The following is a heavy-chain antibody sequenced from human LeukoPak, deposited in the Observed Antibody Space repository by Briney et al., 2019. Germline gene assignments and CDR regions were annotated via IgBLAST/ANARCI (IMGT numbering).Heavy chain of an antibody. J-gene: IGHJ4*02. CDR3: AKDSHYSDSSGYAPDY. Sequence: GGSLRLSCAASGFTFSSYAMSWVRQAPGKGLEWVSAISGSGGSTYYADSVKGRFTISRDISKNTLYLQMNSLRAEDTAVYYCAKDSHYSDSSGYAPDYWGQGTLVTVSS. CDR2: ISGSGGST. CDR1: GFTFSSYA. D-gene: IGHD3-22*01. V-gene: IGHV3-23*01.